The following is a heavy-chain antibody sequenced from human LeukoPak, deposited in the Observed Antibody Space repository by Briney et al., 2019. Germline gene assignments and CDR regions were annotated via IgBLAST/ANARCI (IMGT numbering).Heavy chain of an antibody. D-gene: IGHD2-2*01. J-gene: IGHJ5*02. CDR2: ISGSGGST. Sequence: GGSLRLSCAASGFTFSSYAMSWVRQAPGKGLEWVSAISGSGGSTYYADSVKGRFTISRDNSKNTLYLQMNSLRAEDTAVYYCTRPSALLSAGFDPWGQGTLVTVSS. V-gene: IGHV3-23*01. CDR1: GFTFSSYA. CDR3: TRPSALLSAGFDP.